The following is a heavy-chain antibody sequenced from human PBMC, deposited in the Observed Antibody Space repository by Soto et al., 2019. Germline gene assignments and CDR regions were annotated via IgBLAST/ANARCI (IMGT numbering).Heavy chain of an antibody. CDR2: INHSGST. CDR3: ARGTKGGFWSGYSYFDY. J-gene: IGHJ4*02. Sequence: SETLSLTCAVSGGSFSGYYWSWIRQPPGKGLEWIGEINHSGSTNYNPSLKSRVTISVDTSKNQFSLKLSSVTAADTAVYYCARGTKGGFWSGYSYFDYWGQGTLVTVSS. V-gene: IGHV4-34*01. CDR1: GGSFSGYY. D-gene: IGHD3-3*01.